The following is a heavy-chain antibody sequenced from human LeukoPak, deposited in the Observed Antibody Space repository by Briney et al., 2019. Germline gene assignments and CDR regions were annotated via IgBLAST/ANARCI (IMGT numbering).Heavy chain of an antibody. Sequence: PGGSLRLSCAASGFTFSDYYMSWIRQAPGKGLEWLSYISSGDNSPYYADSVKGRFTIARDNAKNSLYLQMSSLRAEDTAVYYCARDHGRHLDSWGQGTLVTVSS. V-gene: IGHV3-11*04. CDR1: GFTFSDYY. D-gene: IGHD3/OR15-3a*01. CDR3: ARDHGRHLDS. CDR2: ISSGDNSP. J-gene: IGHJ4*02.